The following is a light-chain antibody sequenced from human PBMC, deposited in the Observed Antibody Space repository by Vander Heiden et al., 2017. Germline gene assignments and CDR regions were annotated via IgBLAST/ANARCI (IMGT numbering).Light chain of an antibody. Sequence: EIVLTQSPRTLSLSPGERATLSCRASQSVSSSYLAWYQQKPGLAPRLLISGASSRATGIPDRFSGSASGTDFTLTISILDPEDFAVYYCQQDGSSRYTFGQGTKLEIK. V-gene: IGKV3-20*01. CDR2: GAS. CDR1: QSVSSSY. CDR3: QQDGSSRYT. J-gene: IGKJ2*01.